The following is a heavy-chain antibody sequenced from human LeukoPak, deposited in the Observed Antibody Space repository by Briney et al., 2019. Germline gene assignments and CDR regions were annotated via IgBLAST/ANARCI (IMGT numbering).Heavy chain of an antibody. Sequence: SETLSLTCTVSGGSISSYYWNWIRQPPGKGLEWIGYIYYSGRTNYNPSLKSRVTISVDTSKNQFSLKLSSVTAADTAVYYCARGYDILTGYYPFDYWGQGTLVTVSS. CDR1: GGSISSYY. CDR3: ARGYDILTGYYPFDY. J-gene: IGHJ4*02. CDR2: IYYSGRT. D-gene: IGHD3-9*01. V-gene: IGHV4-59*01.